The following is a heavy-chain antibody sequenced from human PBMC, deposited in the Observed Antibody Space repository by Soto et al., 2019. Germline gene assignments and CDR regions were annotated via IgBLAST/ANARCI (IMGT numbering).Heavy chain of an antibody. D-gene: IGHD2-21*01. CDR1: GFTFTSSA. Sequence: SVKVSCKASGFTFTSSAVQWVRQARGQRVEWIGWIVVGSGNTNYAQKFQERVTITRDMSTSTPDQELSSLRSEDTAVYYCAAEASCIDCYSAWGQVTLVTVSS. CDR3: AAEASCIDCYSA. J-gene: IGHJ4*02. V-gene: IGHV1-58*01. CDR2: IVVGSGNT.